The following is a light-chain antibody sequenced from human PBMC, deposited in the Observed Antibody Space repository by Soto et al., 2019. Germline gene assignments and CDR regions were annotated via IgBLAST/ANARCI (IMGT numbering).Light chain of an antibody. CDR2: AAS. CDR3: QQFSSYST. CDR1: QSIDNW. V-gene: IGKV1-5*01. Sequence: DIQMTQSPSTLSASVGDRVTITCRASQSIDNWLAWYQQKPGKAPKLLIYAASTLETGSPSRFSGSGSGTEFTLTIKSRQPEDFATYYCQQFSSYSTFGGGTKVEIK. J-gene: IGKJ4*02.